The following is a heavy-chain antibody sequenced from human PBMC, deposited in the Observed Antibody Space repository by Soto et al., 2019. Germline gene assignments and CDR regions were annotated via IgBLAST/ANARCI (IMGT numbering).Heavy chain of an antibody. CDR2: ISSSSSYI. V-gene: IGHV3-21*01. CDR3: ARDVVVVPAATDYYYGMDV. D-gene: IGHD2-2*01. CDR1: GFTFSSYS. Sequence: EVQLVESGGGLVKPGGSLRLSCAASGFTFSSYSMNWVRQAPGKGLEWVSSISSSSSYIYYADSVKGRFTISRDNAKNSLYLQMNSLRAEDTAVYYCARDVVVVPAATDYYYGMDVWGQGTTVTVSS. J-gene: IGHJ6*02.